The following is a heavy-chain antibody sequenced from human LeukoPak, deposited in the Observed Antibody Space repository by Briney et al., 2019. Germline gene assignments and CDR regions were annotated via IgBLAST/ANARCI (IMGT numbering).Heavy chain of an antibody. J-gene: IGHJ4*02. CDR2: ISGGGGST. V-gene: IGHV3-23*01. CDR1: GFTFTSYS. CDR3: ARDSPDY. Sequence: TGGSLRLSCAASGFTFTSYSMNWVRQAPGKGLEWVSTISGGGGSTYYADSVKGRFTISRDNSKNMLYLQMNSLRAEDTAVYYCARDSPDYWGQGTLVTVSS.